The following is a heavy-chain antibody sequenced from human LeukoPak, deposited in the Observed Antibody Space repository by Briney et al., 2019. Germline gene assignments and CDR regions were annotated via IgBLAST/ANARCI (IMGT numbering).Heavy chain of an antibody. CDR1: GGSISSSSYY. V-gene: IGHV4-39*07. CDR3: ARGPGRISMIMDHGAFDI. J-gene: IGHJ3*02. CDR2: IYYSGST. Sequence: PSETLSLTCTVSGGSISSSSYYWGWIRQPPGKGLEWIGSIYYSGSTYYNPSLKSRVTISVDTSRNQFSLKLSSVTAADTAVYYCARGPGRISMIMDHGAFDIWGQGTVVTVSS. D-gene: IGHD3-22*01.